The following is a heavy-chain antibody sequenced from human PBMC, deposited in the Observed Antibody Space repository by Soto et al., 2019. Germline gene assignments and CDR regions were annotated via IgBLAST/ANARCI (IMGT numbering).Heavy chain of an antibody. CDR1: GFTFSSYA. CDR2: ITYDGSNK. D-gene: IGHD6-25*01. Sequence: GGSLRLSCAASGFTFSSYAIHWVRQAPGKGLEWVASITYDGSNKYYADSVKGRFTISRDNAKNTLYLQMNSLRAEDTAVYYCARVASAVYYYYGMDVWGQGTTVTVSS. V-gene: IGHV3-30-3*01. CDR3: ARVASAVYYYYGMDV. J-gene: IGHJ6*02.